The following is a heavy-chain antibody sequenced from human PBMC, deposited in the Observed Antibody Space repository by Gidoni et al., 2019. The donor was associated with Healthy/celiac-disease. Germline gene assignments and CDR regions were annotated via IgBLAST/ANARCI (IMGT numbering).Heavy chain of an antibody. J-gene: IGHJ4*02. V-gene: IGHV1-2*02. D-gene: IGHD3-10*01. CDR2: INPNSGGT. CDR1: GSPFTGSY. Sequence: QVQLVPPGAEVKKPGASVKVSCKASGSPFTGSYMHWVRQAPGQGLEWMGWINPNSGGTNYAQKFQGRVTMTRDTSISTAYMELSRLRSDDTAVYYCATKEVRGVITLSFFDYWGQGTLVTVSS. CDR3: ATKEVRGVITLSFFDY.